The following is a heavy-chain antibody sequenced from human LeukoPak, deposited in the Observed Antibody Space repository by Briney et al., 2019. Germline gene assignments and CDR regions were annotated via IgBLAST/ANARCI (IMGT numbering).Heavy chain of an antibody. D-gene: IGHD2-2*01. CDR3: ARDCSSTSCLDY. CDR1: GGSISSYY. V-gene: IGHV4-59*01. J-gene: IGHJ4*02. CDR2: IYYSGST. Sequence: SETLSLTCTVSGGSISSYYWSWIRQPPGKGLEWIGYIYYSGSTNYNPSLKSRVTISVDTSKNQFSLKLSSVTAADTAVYYCARDCSSTSCLDYWGQGTLVTVSS.